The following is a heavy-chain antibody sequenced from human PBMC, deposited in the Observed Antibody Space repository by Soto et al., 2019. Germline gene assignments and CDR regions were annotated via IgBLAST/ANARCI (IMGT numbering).Heavy chain of an antibody. CDR3: AGDKMVAAAGRGLVNYYYYGMDV. V-gene: IGHV1-24*01. D-gene: IGHD6-13*01. CDR2: FDPEDGET. J-gene: IGHJ6*02. Sequence: APVKVSCKVSGYTLTELSMHWVRQAPGKGLEWMGGFDPEDGETIYAQKFQGRVTMTEDTSTDTAYMELSSLRSEDTAVYYCAGDKMVAAAGRGLVNYYYYGMDVWGQGTTVTVSS. CDR1: GYTLTELS.